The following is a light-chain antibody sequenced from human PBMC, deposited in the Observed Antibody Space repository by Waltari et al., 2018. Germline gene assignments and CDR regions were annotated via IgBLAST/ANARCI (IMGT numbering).Light chain of an antibody. CDR3: MQSTKDRT. Sequence: DIVMSQTPLSLPVTPGEPASISCRSSQSLLHSNGNTYLHWYLQKPGQSPRLLIYKVTNRQSGVPDRFSGSGSDTDFTLKISRVEPEDVGIYYCMQSTKDRTFGQGTKVEIK. CDR1: QSLLHSNGNTY. V-gene: IGKV2D-29*02. J-gene: IGKJ1*01. CDR2: KVT.